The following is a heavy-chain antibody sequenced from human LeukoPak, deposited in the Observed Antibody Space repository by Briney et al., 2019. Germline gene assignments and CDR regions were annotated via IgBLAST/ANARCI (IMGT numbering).Heavy chain of an antibody. CDR3: ARVDYYDSSGYRNWFDP. D-gene: IGHD3-22*01. V-gene: IGHV4-39*07. Sequence: SETLSLTCTVSGGSISSSSYYWGWIRQPPGKGLEWIGSIYYSGSTYYNPSLKSRVTISVDTSKNQFSLKLSSVTAADTAVYYCARVDYYDSSGYRNWFDPWGQGILVTVSS. J-gene: IGHJ5*02. CDR2: IYYSGST. CDR1: GGSISSSSYY.